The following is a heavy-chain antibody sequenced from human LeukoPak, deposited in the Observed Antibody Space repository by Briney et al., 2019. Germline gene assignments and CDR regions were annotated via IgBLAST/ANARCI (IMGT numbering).Heavy chain of an antibody. J-gene: IGHJ3*02. V-gene: IGHV4-38-2*02. D-gene: IGHD2-15*01. Sequence: SETLSLTCTVSGDSISSGYYWGWIRQPPGKGLEWIGSIHHSGSTNYNPSLKSRVTISVDKSKNQFSLKLSSVTAADTAVYYCARRYCSGGSCSLPADAFDIWGQGTMVTVSS. CDR1: GDSISSGYY. CDR3: ARRYCSGGSCSLPADAFDI. CDR2: IHHSGST.